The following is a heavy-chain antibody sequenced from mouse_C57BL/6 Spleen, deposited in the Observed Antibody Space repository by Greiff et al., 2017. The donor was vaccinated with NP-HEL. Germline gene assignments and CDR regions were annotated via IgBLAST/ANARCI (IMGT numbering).Heavy chain of an antibody. V-gene: IGHV1-82*01. D-gene: IGHD1-1*01. Sequence: QVQLKESGPELVKPGASVKISCKASGYAFSSSWMNWVKQRPGKGLEWIGRIYPGDGDTNYNGKFKGKATLTADKSSSTAYMQLSSLTSEDSAVYFCARWNYYGSSYGYFDVWGTGTTVTVSS. J-gene: IGHJ1*03. CDR1: GYAFSSSW. CDR2: IYPGDGDT. CDR3: ARWNYYGSSYGYFDV.